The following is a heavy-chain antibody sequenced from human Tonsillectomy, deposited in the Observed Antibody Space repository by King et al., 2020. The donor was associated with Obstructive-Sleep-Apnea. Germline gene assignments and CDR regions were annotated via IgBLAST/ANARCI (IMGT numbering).Heavy chain of an antibody. D-gene: IGHD2-21*02. J-gene: IGHJ3*02. CDR3: AREEVVVVTALFAFDI. V-gene: IGHV3-21*01. CDR1: GFTFSSYS. Sequence: VQLVESGGGLVKPGGSLRLSCAASGFTFSSYSMNWVRQAPGKGLEGVSSISSSSSYIYYADSVKGRFTISRDNAKNSLYLQMNSLRAEDTAVYYCAREEVVVVTALFAFDIWGQGTMVTVSS. CDR2: ISSSSSYI.